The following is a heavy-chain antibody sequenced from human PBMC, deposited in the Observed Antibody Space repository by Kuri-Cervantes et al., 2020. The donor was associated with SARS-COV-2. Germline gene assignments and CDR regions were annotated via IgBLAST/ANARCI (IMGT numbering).Heavy chain of an antibody. D-gene: IGHD4-17*01. V-gene: IGHV3-23*01. CDR2: ISRSGT. CDR1: GFTFSTYA. Sequence: GGSLRLSCAASGFTFSTYAMSWVRQAPGKGLEWVSAISRSGTYYADSVKGRFTISRDNSKNTLYLQMNSLRAEDTAVYYCAKVSDSMTAVTTLGVWGQGTLDTVSS. J-gene: IGHJ4*02. CDR3: AKVSDSMTAVTTLGV.